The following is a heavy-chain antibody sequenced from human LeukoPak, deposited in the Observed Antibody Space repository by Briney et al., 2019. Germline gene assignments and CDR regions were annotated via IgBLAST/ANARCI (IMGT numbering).Heavy chain of an antibody. J-gene: IGHJ4*02. Sequence: SQTLSLTSAISGDSVSSISAAWHWIRQSPSRGLEWQGRTYYRAKWYNDYAVSVKSRITINPDTSKNQFSLQRNSVAPEDTAVYYCARERGTVDYWGQGTLVTVSS. V-gene: IGHV6-1*01. CDR2: TYYRAKWYN. D-gene: IGHD1-1*01. CDR1: GDSVSSISAA. CDR3: ARERGTVDY.